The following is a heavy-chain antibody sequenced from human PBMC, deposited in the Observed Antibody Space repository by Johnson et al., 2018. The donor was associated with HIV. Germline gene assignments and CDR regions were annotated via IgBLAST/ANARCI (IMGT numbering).Heavy chain of an antibody. CDR3: AKSSDEYSSSSDAFDI. D-gene: IGHD6-6*01. CDR1: GFTFSSYA. V-gene: IGHV3-30-3*02. J-gene: IGHJ3*02. CDR2: ISYDGSNK. Sequence: VQLVESVGGVVQPGRSLRLSCAASGFTFSSYAMHWVRQAPGKGLEWVAVISYDGSNKYYADSVKGRFTISRDNPKNTVYLHMNNLRAEDTAVYYCAKSSDEYSSSSDAFDIWGQGTMVTVSS.